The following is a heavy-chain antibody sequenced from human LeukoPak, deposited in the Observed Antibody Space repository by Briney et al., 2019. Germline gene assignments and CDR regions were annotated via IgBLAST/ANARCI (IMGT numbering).Heavy chain of an antibody. CDR1: GFTFSSCA. CDR3: ARGPFTMVRGLNRGHYFDY. CDR2: ISYDGSNK. D-gene: IGHD3-10*01. Sequence: GRSLRLSCAASGFTFSSCAMHWVRQAPGKGLEWVTIISYDGSNKYYADSVKGRFTISRDNSKNTLYLQMNSLRPEDTAVYYCARGPFTMVRGLNRGHYFDYWGQGTLVTVSS. J-gene: IGHJ4*02. V-gene: IGHV3-30*04.